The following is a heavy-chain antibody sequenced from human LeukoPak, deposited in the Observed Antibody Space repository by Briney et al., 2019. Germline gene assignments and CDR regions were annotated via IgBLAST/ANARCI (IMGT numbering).Heavy chain of an antibody. V-gene: IGHV4-39*07. Sequence: PSETLSLTCTVSGGSISSSSYYWGWIRQPPGKGLEWIGSIYYSGSTYYNPSLKSRVTISVDTSKNQFSLKLSSVTAADTAVYYCARLNSYPPLGAFDIWGQGTMVTVSS. CDR2: IYYSGST. CDR1: GGSISSSSYY. D-gene: IGHD5-18*01. J-gene: IGHJ3*02. CDR3: ARLNSYPPLGAFDI.